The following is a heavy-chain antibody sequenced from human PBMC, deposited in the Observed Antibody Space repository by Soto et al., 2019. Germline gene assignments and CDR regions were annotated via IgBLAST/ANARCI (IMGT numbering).Heavy chain of an antibody. CDR3: ARKGPYCSGGSCYSKNNWFDP. D-gene: IGHD2-15*01. CDR1: GYTFTSYA. V-gene: IGHV1-3*01. Sequence: ASVKVSCKASGYTFTSYAMHWVRQAPGQRLEWMGWINAGNGNTKYSQKFQGRVTITRDTSASTAYMELSSLRSEDTAVYYCARKGPYCSGGSCYSKNNWFDPWGQGTLVTVSS. J-gene: IGHJ5*02. CDR2: INAGNGNT.